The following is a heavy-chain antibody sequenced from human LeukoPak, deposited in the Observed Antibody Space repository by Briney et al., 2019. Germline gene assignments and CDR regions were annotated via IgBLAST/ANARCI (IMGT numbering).Heavy chain of an antibody. CDR2: TIPIFGTT. CDR1: GGTLKNYA. CDR3: AGDLVQATNGFAY. J-gene: IGHJ4*02. V-gene: IGHV1-69*05. D-gene: IGHD2-8*01. Sequence: SVKVSCKASGGTLKNYAITWVRQAPGQGLEWMGGTIPIFGTTNYAQKFQGGVTITTDESTSTAYMELSSLRTEDTAVYYCAGDLVQATNGFAYWGQRTLVTVSS.